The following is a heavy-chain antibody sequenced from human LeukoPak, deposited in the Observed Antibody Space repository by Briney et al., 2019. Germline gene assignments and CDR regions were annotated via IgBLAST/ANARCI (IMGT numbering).Heavy chain of an antibody. D-gene: IGHD3-10*01. Sequence: SETLSLTCTVSGDSISGYYWSWIRQPPGKGLEWIGHISFTGGTTYNPSLESRVTISLDTSKHQFSLRLTSVTAADTAVYFCARAAKFYFGSETYYYFDYWGQGSLVTVSS. CDR2: ISFTGGT. J-gene: IGHJ4*02. CDR1: GDSISGYY. CDR3: ARAAKFYFGSETYYYFDY. V-gene: IGHV4-59*01.